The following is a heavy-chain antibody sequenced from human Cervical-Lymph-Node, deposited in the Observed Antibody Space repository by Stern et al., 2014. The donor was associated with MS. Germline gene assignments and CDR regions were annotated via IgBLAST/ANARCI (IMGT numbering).Heavy chain of an antibody. Sequence: VQLVESGGGLVQPGRSVRLSCAASGFTFSDFAMHWVRQAPGKGLEWVSGITWNSGTIAYADSVKGRFTISRDNAKNSLYLQMNSLRAEDTALYYCVKDILSSSHTAFDYWGQGTLVTVSS. V-gene: IGHV3-9*01. J-gene: IGHJ4*02. CDR3: VKDILSSSHTAFDY. CDR2: ITWNSGTI. CDR1: GFTFSDFA. D-gene: IGHD5-18*01.